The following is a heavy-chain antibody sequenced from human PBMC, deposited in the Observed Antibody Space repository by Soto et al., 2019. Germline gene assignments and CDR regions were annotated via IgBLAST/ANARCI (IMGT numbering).Heavy chain of an antibody. V-gene: IGHV4-59*01. Sequence: QVQLQESGPGLVKPSETLSLTCTVSGGSISTYYWNWIRQPPGKGLEWIGYIYYSGSTNYNPSLKSRVTISVDTSKNQFSLKLSSGTAADTAVYYCAREGLTGTIGLYYYYGMDVWGQGTTVTVSS. CDR3: AREGLTGTIGLYYYYGMDV. D-gene: IGHD1-7*01. CDR2: IYYSGST. CDR1: GGSISTYY. J-gene: IGHJ6*02.